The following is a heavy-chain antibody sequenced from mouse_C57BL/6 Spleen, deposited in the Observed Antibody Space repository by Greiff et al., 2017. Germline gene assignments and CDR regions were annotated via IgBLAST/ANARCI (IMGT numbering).Heavy chain of an antibody. CDR1: GFTFSDYG. CDR3: ASPSLFYDYDVFAY. J-gene: IGHJ3*01. Sequence: EVKLVESGGGLVKPGGSLKLSCAASGFTFSDYGMHWVRQAPEKGLEWVAYISSGSSNIYYADTVKGRFTISRDNAKNTLFLQMTSLRSEDTAMYYCASPSLFYDYDVFAYWGQGTLVTVSA. CDR2: ISSGSSNI. V-gene: IGHV5-17*01. D-gene: IGHD2-4*01.